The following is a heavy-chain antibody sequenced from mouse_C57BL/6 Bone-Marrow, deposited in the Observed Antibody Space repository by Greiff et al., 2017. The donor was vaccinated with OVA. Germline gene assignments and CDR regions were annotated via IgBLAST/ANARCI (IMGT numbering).Heavy chain of an antibody. CDR1: GYTFTSYW. D-gene: IGHD3-2*02. CDR2: IYPGSGST. J-gene: IGHJ4*01. Sequence: VQLQQPGAELVKPGASVKMSCKASGYTFTSYWITWVKQRPGQGLEWIGDIYPGSGSTNYNEKFKSKATLTVDTSSSTAYMQLSSLTSEDSAVYYCARCGTAQATYSVLLLAMDYWGQGTSVTVSS. CDR3: ARCGTAQATYSVLLLAMDY. V-gene: IGHV1-55*01.